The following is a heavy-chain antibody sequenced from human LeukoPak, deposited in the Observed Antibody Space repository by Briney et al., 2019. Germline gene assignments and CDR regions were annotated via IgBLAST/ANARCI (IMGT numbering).Heavy chain of an antibody. D-gene: IGHD3-22*01. CDR3: AAVYDSSGYYYDY. J-gene: IGHJ4*02. CDR2: IVVGSGNT. V-gene: IGHV1-58*01. CDR1: GFTFTSSA. Sequence: ASVKVSCKASGFTFTSSAVQWVRQARGQRLEWIGWIVVGSGNTNYAQKFQERVTITRDMSTSTAYMELSSLRSEDTAVYYCAAVYDSSGYYYDYWDQGTLVTVSS.